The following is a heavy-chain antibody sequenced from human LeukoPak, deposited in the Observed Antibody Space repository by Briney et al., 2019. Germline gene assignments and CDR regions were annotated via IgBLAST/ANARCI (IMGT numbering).Heavy chain of an antibody. J-gene: IGHJ6*02. CDR2: ISGDGDAA. D-gene: IGHD3-10*01. CDR3: AKDRGGYYGSGTSYYFYGMDV. V-gene: IGHV3-43*02. Sequence: GGSLRLSCAASGFTFGDYAMHWVRQAPGKGLEWVSVISGDGDAAHYVDSVKGRFSTSRDQSRNSLHLQMDTLRTEDTALYYCAKDRGGYYGSGTSYYFYGMDVWGQGTTVTVSS. CDR1: GFTFGDYA.